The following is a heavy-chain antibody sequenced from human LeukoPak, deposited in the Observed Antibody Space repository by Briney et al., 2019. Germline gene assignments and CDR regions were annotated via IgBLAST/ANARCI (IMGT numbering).Heavy chain of an antibody. J-gene: IGHJ4*02. Sequence: GASLRLSCAASGFTFSSYAMSWVRQAPGKGLPWVSAVSGSGGSTYSADSEKGRFSISRDNSKNTLYVQMNSLRAEDTAVYYCAKWSRTAVAGPLGYFDYWGQRTLVSVFS. CDR2: VSGSGGST. CDR3: AKWSRTAVAGPLGYFDY. V-gene: IGHV3-23*01. CDR1: GFTFSSYA. D-gene: IGHD6-19*01.